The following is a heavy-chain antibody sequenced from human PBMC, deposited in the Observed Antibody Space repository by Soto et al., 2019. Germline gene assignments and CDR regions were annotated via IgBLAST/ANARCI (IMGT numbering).Heavy chain of an antibody. CDR1: GGSISSSSYY. CDR3: ASTYYYDRSLDY. Sequence: TSETLSLTCTVSGGSISSSSYYWGWIRQPPGKGLEWIGSIYYSGSTYYNPSLKSRVTISVDTSKNQFSLKLSSVTAADTAVYYCASTYYYDRSLDYWGQGTLVTVSS. J-gene: IGHJ4*02. V-gene: IGHV4-39*01. CDR2: IYYSGST. D-gene: IGHD3-22*01.